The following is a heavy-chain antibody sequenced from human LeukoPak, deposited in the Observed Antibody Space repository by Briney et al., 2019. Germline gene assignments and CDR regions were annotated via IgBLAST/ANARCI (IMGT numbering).Heavy chain of an antibody. CDR2: IYYSGST. CDR3: VRVLSGSYNQIDY. Sequence: SETLSLTCTVSGGSIGVYYWSWIRQPPGKGLEWIGYIYYSGSTNYNPSLKSRVTISVDTSKNQFSLKLSSVTAADTAVYYCVRVLSGSYNQIDYWGQGTLVTVSS. D-gene: IGHD1-26*01. J-gene: IGHJ4*02. CDR1: GGSIGVYY. V-gene: IGHV4-59*01.